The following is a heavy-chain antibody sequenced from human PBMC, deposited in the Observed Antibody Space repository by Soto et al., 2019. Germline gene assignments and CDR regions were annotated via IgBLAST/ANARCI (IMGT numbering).Heavy chain of an antibody. CDR2: INPNSGDT. CDR3: ARAYDTDAFDI. CDR1: GYTFTGYY. Sequence: GASVKVSCKASGYTFTGYYMHWVRQAPGQGLEWMGWINPNSGDTNYAQKFQGWVTMTRDTSISTAYMELSRLRSDDTAVYYCARAYDTDAFDIWGQGTMVTVSS. J-gene: IGHJ3*02. V-gene: IGHV1-2*04. D-gene: IGHD3-22*01.